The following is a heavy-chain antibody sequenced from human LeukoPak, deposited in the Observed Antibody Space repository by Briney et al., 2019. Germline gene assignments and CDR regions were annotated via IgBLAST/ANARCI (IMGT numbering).Heavy chain of an antibody. CDR1: GFTFDDYA. Sequence: NPGRSLRLSCAASGFTFDDYAMHWVRQAPGKGLGWVSGISWNSGSIGYADSVKGRFTISRDNAKNSLYLQMNSLRAEDTALYYCAKDLDYWGQGTLVTVSS. CDR2: ISWNSGSI. J-gene: IGHJ4*02. V-gene: IGHV3-9*01. CDR3: AKDLDY.